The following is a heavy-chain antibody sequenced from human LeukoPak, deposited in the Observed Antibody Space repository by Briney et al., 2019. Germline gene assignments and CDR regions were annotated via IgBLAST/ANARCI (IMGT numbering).Heavy chain of an antibody. D-gene: IGHD2-21*02. CDR3: ARYKTAGDYFDY. CDR2: IYSGGSR. V-gene: IGHV3-53*01. J-gene: IGHJ4*02. Sequence: PGGSLRLSCAASGFTVSSNYMSWVRQAPGKGLEWVSIIYSGGSRYYADSVKGRFTISRDNSKNTLYLQMNTLRAEDTAVYYCARYKTAGDYFDYWGQGTLVTVSS. CDR1: GFTVSSNY.